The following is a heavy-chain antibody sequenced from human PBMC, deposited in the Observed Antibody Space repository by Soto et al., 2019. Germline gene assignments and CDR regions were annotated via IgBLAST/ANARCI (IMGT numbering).Heavy chain of an antibody. Sequence: PGGSLRLSCAASGFTFSNAWMSWVRQAPGKGLEWVGRIKSKTDGGTTDYAAPVKGRFTISRDDSKNTPYLQMNSLKTEDTAVYYCTTERVVINMIVVVASYWGHGTLVTVSS. J-gene: IGHJ4*01. CDR3: TTERVVINMIVVVASY. CDR2: IKSKTDGGTT. CDR1: GFTFSNAW. V-gene: IGHV3-15*01. D-gene: IGHD3-22*01.